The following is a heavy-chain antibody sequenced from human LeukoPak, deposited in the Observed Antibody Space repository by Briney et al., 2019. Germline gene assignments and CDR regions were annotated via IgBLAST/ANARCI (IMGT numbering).Heavy chain of an antibody. CDR1: GFTFSSYA. CDR3: AKGRSSSSWSRSSDAFDI. V-gene: IGHV3-23*01. Sequence: GGSLRLSCAASGFTFSSYAMSWVRQAPGRGLEWVAAISGSGGITYYADSVKGRFTISRDHSKNTVSLQMDSLRAEDTAIYYSAKGRSSSSWSRSSDAFDIWGQGTMVTVSS. D-gene: IGHD2-2*01. CDR2: ISGSGGIT. J-gene: IGHJ3*02.